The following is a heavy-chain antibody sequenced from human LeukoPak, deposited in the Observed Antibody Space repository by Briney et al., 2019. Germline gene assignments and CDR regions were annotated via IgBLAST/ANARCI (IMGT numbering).Heavy chain of an antibody. V-gene: IGHV4-38-2*02. D-gene: IGHD3-22*01. CDR1: GYSISSGYY. CDR2: IYHSGST. J-gene: IGHJ6*03. CDR3: ARATYYYDSSGYSYYYYYMDV. Sequence: SETLSLTCTVSGYSISSGYYWGWIRQPPGKGLEWIANIYHSGSTYYNPSLKSRVTISVDTSKNQFSLKLSSVTAADTAVYYCARATYYYDSSGYSYYYYYMDVWGKGTTVTISS.